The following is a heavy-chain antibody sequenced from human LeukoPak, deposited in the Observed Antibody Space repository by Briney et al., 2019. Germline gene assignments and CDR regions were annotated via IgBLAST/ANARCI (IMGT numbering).Heavy chain of an antibody. CDR1: GGSISSYY. CDR2: INHGGST. Sequence: SETLSLTCAVYGGSISSYYWSWIRQPPGKGLEWIGEINHGGSTNYNPSLKSRVTISVDTSKNQFSLKLNSVTAADTAVYFCARASSYVYSSEQAAHMDVWGKGTTVTVSS. J-gene: IGHJ6*03. CDR3: ARASSYVYSSEQAAHMDV. D-gene: IGHD6-25*01. V-gene: IGHV4-34*01.